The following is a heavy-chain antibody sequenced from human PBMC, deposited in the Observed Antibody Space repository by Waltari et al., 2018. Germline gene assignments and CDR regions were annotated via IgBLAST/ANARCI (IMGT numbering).Heavy chain of an antibody. V-gene: IGHV3-74*01. CDR3: LNYDFDS. CDR2: INNDGSIV. D-gene: IGHD1-7*01. Sequence: DVQVVESGGGLVRPGGSLRLSCIGSGFNFSNYFIHWVRQAPGEGPVWVARINNDGSIVYYADSVKGRFSISRDNAKSTVYLQMNNLRGEDTALYHCLNYDFDSWGQGTLVTVSS. CDR1: GFNFSNYF. J-gene: IGHJ4*02.